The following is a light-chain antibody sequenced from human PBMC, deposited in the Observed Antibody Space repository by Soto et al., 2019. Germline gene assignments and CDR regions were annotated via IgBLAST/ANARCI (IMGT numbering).Light chain of an antibody. CDR2: GAS. CDR1: ESVGSSY. J-gene: IGKJ1*01. Sequence: EVVLTQSPGTLSLSPGERATLSCGASESVGSSYIAWYQQRPGQTPSLLIYGASTRATGIPDRFSGSGSGTDFTLTIVRLEPEDFAVYYCQQYGTSPRTFGQGTKVDI. V-gene: IGKV3-20*01. CDR3: QQYGTSPRT.